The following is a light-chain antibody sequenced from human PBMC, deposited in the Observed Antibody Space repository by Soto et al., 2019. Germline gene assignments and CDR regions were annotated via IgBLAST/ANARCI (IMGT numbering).Light chain of an antibody. J-gene: IGLJ2*01. CDR1: NSDIGGYNF. CDR2: DVT. CDR3: SSHAGNSAV. Sequence: QSALTQPPSASGSPGQSVTISCTGTNSDIGGYNFVSWYQQHPGKAPKLMIYDVTKRPSGVPHRFSGSKSGNTASLTVSGLQAEDEADYYCSSHAGNSAVFGGGTQLTVL. V-gene: IGLV2-8*01.